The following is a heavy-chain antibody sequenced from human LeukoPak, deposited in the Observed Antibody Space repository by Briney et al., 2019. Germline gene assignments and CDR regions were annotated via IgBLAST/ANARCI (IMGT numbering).Heavy chain of an antibody. CDR3: AKDTGSPADAITMEDNAFDI. V-gene: IGHV3-9*01. Sequence: GGSLRLSCAASGFTFSSYAMSWVRQAPGKGLEWVSSISWSSGIIGYADSVKGRFTISRDNAKNSLYLQMESLRAEDTAVYYCAKDTGSPADAITMEDNAFDIWGQGTMVTVSS. D-gene: IGHD3-3*01. J-gene: IGHJ3*02. CDR2: ISWSSGII. CDR1: GFTFSSYA.